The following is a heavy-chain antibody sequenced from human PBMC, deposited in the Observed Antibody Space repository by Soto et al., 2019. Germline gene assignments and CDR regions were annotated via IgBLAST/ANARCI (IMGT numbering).Heavy chain of an antibody. D-gene: IGHD3-3*01. CDR2: IYYSGTT. Sequence: QVQLQESGPGLVKPSQTLSLTCTVSGGSISSGGYYWNWIRQHPGKGLELIGYIYYSGTTYYNPALKSRVTISVDTSKNQYSLKLSSVTAADTAVYYCAIVTIPGNWFDPWGQGTLVTVSS. CDR3: AIVTIPGNWFDP. J-gene: IGHJ5*02. V-gene: IGHV4-31*03. CDR1: GGSISSGGYY.